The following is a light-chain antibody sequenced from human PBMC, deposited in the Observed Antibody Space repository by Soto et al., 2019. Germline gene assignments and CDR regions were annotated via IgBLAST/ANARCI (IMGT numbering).Light chain of an antibody. Sequence: SYELTQPPSVSVAPGKTARITCGGNNIGSKSVHWYQQKPGQAPVLVIYYDSDRPSGIPELFSGSNSGNTATLTISRVEAGDEADYYCQVWDSSSDLVVFGGGTKLTVL. CDR2: YDS. V-gene: IGLV3-21*04. CDR1: NIGSKS. J-gene: IGLJ2*01. CDR3: QVWDSSSDLVV.